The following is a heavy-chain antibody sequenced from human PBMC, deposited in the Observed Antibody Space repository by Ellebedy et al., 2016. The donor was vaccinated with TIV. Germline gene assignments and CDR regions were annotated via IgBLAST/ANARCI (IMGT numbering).Heavy chain of an antibody. CDR1: GFTFSNYA. V-gene: IGHV3-23*01. J-gene: IGHJ4*02. CDR2: ISSGGGST. D-gene: IGHD1-26*01. CDR3: AKGVGATWYGGFDS. Sequence: GESLKISCAASGFTFSNYAMSWVRQAPGKGLEWVSAISSGGGSTYYADSVKGRFTISRDNSKNTLYLQINSLRAEDTAVYYCAKGVGATWYGGFDSWGQGTLVTVSS.